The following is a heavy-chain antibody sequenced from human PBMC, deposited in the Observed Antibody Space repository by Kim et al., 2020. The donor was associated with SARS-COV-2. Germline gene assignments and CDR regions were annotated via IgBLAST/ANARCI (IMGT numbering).Heavy chain of an antibody. J-gene: IGHJ6*02. D-gene: IGHD5-18*01. CDR3: ARVGYSYGSYYYYYYGMDV. Sequence: GRFTISRDNAKNSLYLQMNSLRAEETAVYYCARVGYSYGSYYYYYYGMDVWGQGTTVTVSS. V-gene: IGHV3-11*06.